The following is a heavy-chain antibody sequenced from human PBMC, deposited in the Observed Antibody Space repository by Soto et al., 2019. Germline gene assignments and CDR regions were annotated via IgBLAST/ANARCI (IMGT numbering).Heavy chain of an antibody. CDR3: ASLYNWNYGGRLY. CDR1: GYTFTSYA. D-gene: IGHD1-7*01. Sequence: QVQLVQSGAEVKKPGASVKVSCKASGYTFTSYAMHWVRQAPGQRLEWMGWINAGNGNTKYSQKFQGRVTITRDTSASTADMDLSSLRSEDTAVYYCASLYNWNYGGRLYWGQGTLVTVSS. J-gene: IGHJ4*02. CDR2: INAGNGNT. V-gene: IGHV1-3*01.